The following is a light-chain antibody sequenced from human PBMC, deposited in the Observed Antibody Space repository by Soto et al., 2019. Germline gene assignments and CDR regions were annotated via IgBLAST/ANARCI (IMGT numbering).Light chain of an antibody. CDR2: GAS. CDR3: QQYGSSLTWT. Sequence: IVLTQSPGTLSLSPGERATLSCRASQSVSSSYLAWYQQKPGQAPRLLIYGASSRATGIPGRFSGSGSGTDFTLTISRLEPEDFAVYYCQQYGSSLTWTFGQGTKVDIK. J-gene: IGKJ1*01. V-gene: IGKV3-20*01. CDR1: QSVSSSY.